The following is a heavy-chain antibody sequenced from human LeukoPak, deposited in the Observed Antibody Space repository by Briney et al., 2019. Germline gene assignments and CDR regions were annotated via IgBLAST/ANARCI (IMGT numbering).Heavy chain of an antibody. CDR3: SRGVVESGDWPMYYYGMDV. CDR1: GFTFGDAA. J-gene: IGHJ6*02. D-gene: IGHD2-21*02. CDR2: IRSERYGGTA. Sequence: GGSLRLSCTASGFTFGDAAVARVRQAPGKGLEWVGFIRSERYGGTAPYATSVRGRFTISRDDSKNIAYLQMNSLKTEDTAVYYCSRGVVESGDWPMYYYGMDVWGQGTAVTVSS. V-gene: IGHV3-49*04.